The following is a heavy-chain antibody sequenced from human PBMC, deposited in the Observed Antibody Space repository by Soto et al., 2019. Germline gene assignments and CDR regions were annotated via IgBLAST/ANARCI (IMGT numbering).Heavy chain of an antibody. CDR3: ARDRRGFDY. CDR2: IYYNGNT. D-gene: IGHD3-10*01. Sequence: SETLSLTCTVSGGSISSGDYYWSWIRQPPGKGLEWIGYIYYNGNTYYNPSLKSRVTISVDRSKNQFSLKLSSVTAADTAVYYCARDRRGFDYWGQGTLVTVSS. J-gene: IGHJ4*02. V-gene: IGHV4-30-4*02. CDR1: GGSISSGDYY.